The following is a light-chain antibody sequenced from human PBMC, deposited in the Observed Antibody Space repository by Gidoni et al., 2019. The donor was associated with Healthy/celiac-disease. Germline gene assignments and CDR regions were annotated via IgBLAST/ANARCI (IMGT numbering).Light chain of an antibody. CDR1: EDIANY. CDR3: QQYDNLPIT. V-gene: IGKV1-33*01. Sequence: DIQMTQSPSSLAASVGDRVTITCQASEDIANYLNWYQQKPGKAPNLLIYDSSNLETGVPSRFSGSGSGTDFTFTIRSLQPEDFATYYCQQYDNLPITFGQGTRLDMK. J-gene: IGKJ5*01. CDR2: DSS.